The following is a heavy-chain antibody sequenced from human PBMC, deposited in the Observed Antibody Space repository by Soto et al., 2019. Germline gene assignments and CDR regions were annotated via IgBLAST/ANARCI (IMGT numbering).Heavy chain of an antibody. J-gene: IGHJ5*02. Sequence: PGESLKISCNGSGYSFTIYWIGLVLQMPGKGLEWMGIIYPGDSDTRYSPSFQGQVTISADKSISTAYLQWSSLKASDTAMYYCARATTELERREGWFDPWGQGTLVTVSS. CDR1: GYSFTIYW. V-gene: IGHV5-51*01. CDR3: ARATTELERREGWFDP. CDR2: IYPGDSDT. D-gene: IGHD1-1*01.